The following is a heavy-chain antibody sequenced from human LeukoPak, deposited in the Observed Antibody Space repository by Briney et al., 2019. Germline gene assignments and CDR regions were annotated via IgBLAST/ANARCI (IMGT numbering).Heavy chain of an antibody. CDR2: IYTSVTT. Sequence: SGTLSLTSAVSGGSISSGSYYWSWIRQPAGRGLGWVGRIYTSVTTNYNPSLKSRVTISVDTSKNQFFLKLTSVTAANTSVYYCARGGLQRGGGDFDYWGQGTLVTVSS. J-gene: IGHJ4*02. D-gene: IGHD5-24*01. V-gene: IGHV4-61*02. CDR3: ARGGLQRGGGDFDY. CDR1: GGSISSGSYY.